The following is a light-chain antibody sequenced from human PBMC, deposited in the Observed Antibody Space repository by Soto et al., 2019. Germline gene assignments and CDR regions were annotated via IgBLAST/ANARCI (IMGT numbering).Light chain of an antibody. V-gene: IGKV3-20*01. CDR3: QQYDKWPLT. Sequence: EIVLTHSPGTLSLSPGEGATLSCGASQSISSNFLAWYQQKRGQAPRLLIHGASSRATGIPDRFSGSGSGPDFALTISSLQSEDFAVYYCQQYDKWPLTFGGGTKVDIK. J-gene: IGKJ4*02. CDR2: GAS. CDR1: QSISSNF.